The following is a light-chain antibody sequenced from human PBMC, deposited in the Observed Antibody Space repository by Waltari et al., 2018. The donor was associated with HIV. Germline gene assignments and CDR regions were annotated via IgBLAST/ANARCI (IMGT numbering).Light chain of an antibody. CDR3: CSYAGSYTVV. CDR2: DVN. V-gene: IGLV2-11*01. Sequence: QSALSQPRSVAGSPGQSVTISCSGTSSDVGAYNYVSWYQQCPGKVPKIIIYDVNKRPLGVPELFSGSKSGNTASVTVSGLRGEDEADYYCCSYAGSYTVVFGVGTKVTGL. CDR1: SSDVGAYNY. J-gene: IGLJ3*02.